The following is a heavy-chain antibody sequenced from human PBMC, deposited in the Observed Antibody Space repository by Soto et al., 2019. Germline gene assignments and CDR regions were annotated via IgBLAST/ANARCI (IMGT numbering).Heavy chain of an antibody. CDR1: VFSFSTYG. J-gene: IGHJ4*02. Sequence: EVQLLESGGGLVQPVGSLRLSCAVSVFSFSTYGVTWVRQAPGKWLEWVSGVSGGSGTTHYADSVKGRFTITGDTSKNTVYLQMNSRRVEDTAVYYCAKWNGYGDHWGQGTVVTVSS. V-gene: IGHV3-23*01. CDR2: VSGGSGTT. D-gene: IGHD1-1*01. CDR3: AKWNGYGDH.